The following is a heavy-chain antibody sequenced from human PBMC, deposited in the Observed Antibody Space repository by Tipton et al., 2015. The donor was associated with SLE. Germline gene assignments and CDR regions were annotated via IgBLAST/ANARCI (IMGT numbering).Heavy chain of an antibody. J-gene: IGHJ5*02. V-gene: IGHV1-18*01. CDR2: ISAHNGNT. CDR3: VRDAVGWFDT. D-gene: IGHD2-15*01. CDR1: GYTFPNYV. Sequence: QSGAEVKKPGASVKVSCKASGYTFPNYVLNWVRQAPGQGLEWMGWISAHNGNTKLQQKFQGRVLMTTDTSTNTAFMELRGLRYGDTALYYCVRDAVGWFDTWGQGTLVTVSP.